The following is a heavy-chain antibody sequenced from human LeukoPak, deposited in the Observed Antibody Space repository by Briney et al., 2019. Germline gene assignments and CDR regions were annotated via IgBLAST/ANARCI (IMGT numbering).Heavy chain of an antibody. V-gene: IGHV3-23*01. J-gene: IGHJ3*02. D-gene: IGHD3-16*01. Sequence: GGSLRLSCAASGLTFSAYDMHWVRQAPGKGLDWVSGMSGSGGSTYYADSVKGRFTISRDNSKNTLYLQMNTLRAGDTAVYYCAKDREYSYVYDAFDIWGQGTLVTVSS. CDR2: MSGSGGST. CDR1: GLTFSAYD. CDR3: AKDREYSYVYDAFDI.